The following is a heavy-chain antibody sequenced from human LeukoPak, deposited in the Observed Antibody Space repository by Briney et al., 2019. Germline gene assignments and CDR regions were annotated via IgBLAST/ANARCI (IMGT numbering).Heavy chain of an antibody. CDR2: IKQDGSEK. V-gene: IGHV3-7*01. J-gene: IGHJ4*02. Sequence: GGSLRLSYAASGFTFSSYWMSWVRQAPGKGLEWVANIKQDGSEKYYVDSVKGRFTISRDNAKNSLYLQMNSLRAEDTAVYYCARETAPYSYYYDSSGIDYWGQGTLVTVSS. CDR1: GFTFSSYW. CDR3: ARETAPYSYYYDSSGIDY. D-gene: IGHD3-22*01.